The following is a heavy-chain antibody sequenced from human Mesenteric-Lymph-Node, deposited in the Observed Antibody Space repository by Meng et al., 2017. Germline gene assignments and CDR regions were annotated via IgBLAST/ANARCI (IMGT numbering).Heavy chain of an antibody. J-gene: IGHJ2*01. Sequence: LQELGPGLGKPPATLSLTLSVAGCSISSYYCGWIRQRQGKGLEWIGYIYYSGSTYYNPSLKCRVTISVDTTKNPFNLILRSVHAADTDVYYCARGQKGYFDLWGRGTLVTVSS. V-gene: IGHV4-59*06. CDR3: ARGQKGYFDL. D-gene: IGHD5-24*01. CDR2: IYYSGST. CDR1: GCSISSYY.